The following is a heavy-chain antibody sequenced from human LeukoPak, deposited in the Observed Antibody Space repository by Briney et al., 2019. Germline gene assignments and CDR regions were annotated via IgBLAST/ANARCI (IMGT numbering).Heavy chain of an antibody. J-gene: IGHJ6*04. CDR2: ISYDGSTK. Sequence: GGSLRLSCTASGFTFSTYGMHWVRQAPGKGLEWVTLISYDGSTKYYSDSVKGRFTLSRDSSKNTLYLQMNSLRAEDTAVYYCAELGITMIGGVWGKGTTVTISS. CDR3: AELGITMIGGV. CDR1: GFTFSTYG. D-gene: IGHD3-10*02. V-gene: IGHV3-30*18.